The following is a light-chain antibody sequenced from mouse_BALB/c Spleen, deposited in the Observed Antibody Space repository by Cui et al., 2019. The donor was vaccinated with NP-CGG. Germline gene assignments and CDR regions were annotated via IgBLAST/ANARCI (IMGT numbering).Light chain of an antibody. V-gene: IGLV1*01. Sequence: QAVVTQESALTTSPGETVTLTCRSSTGAVTTSNYANWVQEKPDHLFTGLIGGTNNRVPGVPARFSGSLIGDKAVLTITGAQTEDEAIYFCALWYSNHWVFGGGTRLNVL. CDR2: GTN. CDR1: TGAVTTSNY. CDR3: ALWYSNHWV. J-gene: IGLJ1*01.